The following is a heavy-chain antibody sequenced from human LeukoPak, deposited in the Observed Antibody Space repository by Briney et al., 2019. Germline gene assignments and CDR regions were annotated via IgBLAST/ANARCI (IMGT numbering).Heavy chain of an antibody. V-gene: IGHV4-59*01. J-gene: IGHJ5*02. Sequence: SETLSLTCTVSGGSISSYYWSWIRQPPGKGLEWIGYIYYSGSTNYNPSLKSRVTISVDTSKNQFSLKLRSVTAADTAVYYCAIRSYGVAHNWFDPWGQGTLVTVSS. CDR1: GGSISSYY. CDR2: IYYSGST. D-gene: IGHD2-8*01. CDR3: AIRSYGVAHNWFDP.